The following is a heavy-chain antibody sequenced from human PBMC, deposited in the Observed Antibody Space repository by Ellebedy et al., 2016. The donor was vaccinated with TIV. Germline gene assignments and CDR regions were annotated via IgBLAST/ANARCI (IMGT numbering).Heavy chain of an antibody. J-gene: IGHJ4*02. D-gene: IGHD3-22*01. CDR1: GFTSSDHY. CDR3: AREENSGWDWVGKY. CDR2: SRNKANSYTT. Sequence: GGSLRLSXAASGFTSSDHYMDWVRQAPGKGLEWVGRSRNKANSYTTEYAASVKGRFIISRDDSKNALYLQMNSLRTEDTAVYYCAREENSGWDWVGKYWGQGALVTVSS. V-gene: IGHV3-72*01.